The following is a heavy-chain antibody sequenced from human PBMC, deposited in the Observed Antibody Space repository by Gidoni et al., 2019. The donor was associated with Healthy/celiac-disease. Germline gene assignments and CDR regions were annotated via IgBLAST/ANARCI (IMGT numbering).Heavy chain of an antibody. D-gene: IGHD6-19*01. J-gene: IGHJ4*02. CDR3: AKESSPTPLDPAVASVDY. V-gene: IGHV3-30*18. Sequence: VHLVESGGCVVQPGRSLRLSCSASGFTFSSFGMHWVRQAPGKGLEWVAVISYDGSNKDYADSVKGRFTISRDNSKNTLYLQMNSLRAEDTAVYYCAKESSPTPLDPAVASVDYWGQGTLVTVSS. CDR1: GFTFSSFG. CDR2: ISYDGSNK.